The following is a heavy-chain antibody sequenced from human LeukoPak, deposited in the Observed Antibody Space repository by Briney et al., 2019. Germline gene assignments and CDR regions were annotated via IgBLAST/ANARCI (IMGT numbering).Heavy chain of an antibody. Sequence: SVKVPCKASGGTFSSYAISWVRQAPGQGLEWMGGIIPIFGTANYAQKFQGRVTITTDESTSTAYMELSSLRSEDTAVYYCARDSNGDYGFDYWGQGTLVTVSS. J-gene: IGHJ4*02. D-gene: IGHD4-17*01. V-gene: IGHV1-69*05. CDR3: ARDSNGDYGFDY. CDR2: IIPIFGTA. CDR1: GGTFSSYA.